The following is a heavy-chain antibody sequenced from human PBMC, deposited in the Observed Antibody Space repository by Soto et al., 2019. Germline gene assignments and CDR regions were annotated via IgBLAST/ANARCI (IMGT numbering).Heavy chain of an antibody. J-gene: IGHJ5*02. V-gene: IGHV1-69*13. CDR1: GGTFNSYA. CDR3: ARDRVILRYFDWTNNWFDP. CDR2: IIPIFGTT. Sequence: SVKVSCKASGGTFNSYAISWVRQAPGQGLEWMGGIIPIFGTTSYAQKFQGRVTITADESTSTAYMELSSLRSEDTAVYYCARDRVILRYFDWTNNWFDPWGQGTLVTVSS. D-gene: IGHD3-9*01.